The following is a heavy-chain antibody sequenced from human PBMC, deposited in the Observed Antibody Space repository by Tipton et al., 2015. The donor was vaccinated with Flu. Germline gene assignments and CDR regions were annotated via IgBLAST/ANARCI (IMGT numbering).Heavy chain of an antibody. Sequence: TLSLTCTVSGGSISSYYWSWIRQAPGKGLEWIGYLHYSGSTNYNPSLKSRVTIAEGTSMNQFSLRLSSVTAADTAVYYCARAVYGAFDAFDIWGRGTMVTVSS. J-gene: IGHJ3*02. CDR1: GGSISSYY. CDR3: ARAVYGAFDAFDI. V-gene: IGHV4-59*01. D-gene: IGHD4/OR15-4a*01. CDR2: LHYSGST.